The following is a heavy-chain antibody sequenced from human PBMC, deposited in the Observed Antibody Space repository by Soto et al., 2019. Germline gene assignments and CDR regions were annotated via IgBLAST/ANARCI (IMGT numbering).Heavy chain of an antibody. J-gene: IGHJ5*02. CDR2: ISGSGVST. D-gene: IGHD3-3*01. CDR3: AKGRSGYNRFDP. Sequence: DVQLLESGGGLVQPGGSLRLSCAASTFTFSSYAMSWVRQAPGKGLEWVSVISGSGVSTYYADSVKGRFTISRDNSKNTRYLQMNSLRVEDTAIYYWAKGRSGYNRFDPWGQGTLVTVSS. V-gene: IGHV3-23*01. CDR1: TFTFSSYA.